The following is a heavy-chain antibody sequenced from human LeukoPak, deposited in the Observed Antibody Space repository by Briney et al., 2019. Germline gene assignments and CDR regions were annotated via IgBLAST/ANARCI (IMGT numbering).Heavy chain of an antibody. Sequence: GESLKISCKGSGYSFTSNWIGWVRQMPGKGLEWMGVIYPSDSDTRYSPSFQGQVTISADKSISTAYLQWRSLKVSDCAMYYCARLTAVVTFDYWGQGTLVTVSS. CDR3: ARLTAVVTFDY. CDR2: IYPSDSDT. J-gene: IGHJ4*02. V-gene: IGHV5-51*01. CDR1: GYSFTSNW. D-gene: IGHD4-23*01.